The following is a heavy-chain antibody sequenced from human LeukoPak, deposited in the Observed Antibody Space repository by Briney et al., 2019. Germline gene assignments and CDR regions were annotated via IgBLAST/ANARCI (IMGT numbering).Heavy chain of an antibody. J-gene: IGHJ3*02. CDR3: AKGNSDYRAFDI. CDR2: TYYRSKWYN. Sequence: SQTLSLTCAISGDSVSRNSTAWNWIRQSPSRGLEWLGRTYYRSKWYNDYAVSVKSRITINPDTSKNQFSLQLNAVTPEDTAVYYCAKGNSDYRAFDIWGQGTMVTVSS. V-gene: IGHV6-1*01. D-gene: IGHD4-11*01. CDR1: GDSVSRNSTA.